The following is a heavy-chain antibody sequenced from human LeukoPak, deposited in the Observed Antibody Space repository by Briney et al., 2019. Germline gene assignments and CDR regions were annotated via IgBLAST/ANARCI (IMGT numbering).Heavy chain of an antibody. V-gene: IGHV3-15*01. CDR2: IKSKTDGGTT. Sequence: GGSLRLSCAASGFSFSNAWMSWVRQAPGKGLEWVGRIKSKTDGGTTDYAAPVKGRFTISRDDSKNTLYLQMNSLKTEDTAVYYCARDGYYYDSSGSPSAFDIWGQGTMVTVSS. D-gene: IGHD3-22*01. CDR1: GFSFSNAW. J-gene: IGHJ3*02. CDR3: ARDGYYYDSSGSPSAFDI.